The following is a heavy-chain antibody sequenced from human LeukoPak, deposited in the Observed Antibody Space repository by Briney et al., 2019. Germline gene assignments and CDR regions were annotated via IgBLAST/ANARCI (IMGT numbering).Heavy chain of an antibody. D-gene: IGHD4-17*01. Sequence: GRSLRLSCAASGFTFSSYAVHWVRQAPGKGLEWVAVISYDGSNKYYADSVKGRFTISRDNSKNTLYLQMNSLRAEDTAVYYCARAKRRSPRDAFDIWGQGTMVTVSS. CDR1: GFTFSSYA. J-gene: IGHJ3*02. CDR2: ISYDGSNK. CDR3: ARAKRRSPRDAFDI. V-gene: IGHV3-30-3*01.